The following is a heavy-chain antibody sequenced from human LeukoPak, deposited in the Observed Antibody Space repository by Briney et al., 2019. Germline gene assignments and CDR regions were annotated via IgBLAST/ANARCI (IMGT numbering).Heavy chain of an antibody. J-gene: IGHJ4*02. D-gene: IGHD1-26*01. CDR1: GFTASSNY. Sequence: RGSLRHSSATSGFTASSNYMTWVRQAPGKRLEWVSVIYSGGGTRYADSVKGRFTISRDNSKNTLYLQMGSLRPEDMGLYYCARQYSGGYYEAFDYWGQGTLVTVSS. CDR3: ARQYSGGYYEAFDY. V-gene: IGHV3-66*04. CDR2: IYSGGGT.